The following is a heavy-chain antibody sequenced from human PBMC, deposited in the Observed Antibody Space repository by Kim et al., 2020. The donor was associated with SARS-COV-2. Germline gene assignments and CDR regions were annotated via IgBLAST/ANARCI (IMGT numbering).Heavy chain of an antibody. J-gene: IGHJ4*02. V-gene: IGHV3-43*01. Sequence: GGSLRLSCAASGFSFEEYDMHWVRQAPGKGLEWVSLVTWDGGSTYYADSVNGRFTIARDNSKNSLYLQMNTLTTEDTGLYYCAKDLSLYTSSPKFDSWGPGTRVTVSS. CDR3: AKDLSLYTSSPKFDS. D-gene: IGHD2-2*01. CDR2: VTWDGGST. CDR1: GFSFEEYD.